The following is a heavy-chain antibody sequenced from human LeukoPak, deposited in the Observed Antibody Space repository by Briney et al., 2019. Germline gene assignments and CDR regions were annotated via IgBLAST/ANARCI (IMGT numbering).Heavy chain of an antibody. CDR1: GFTFSSYG. D-gene: IGHD2-21*02. J-gene: IGHJ6*02. CDR2: IWYDGSNK. V-gene: IGHV3-33*01. Sequence: GGSLRLSCAASGFTFSSYGMHWVRQAPGKGLEWVAVIWYDGSNKYYADSVKGRFTISRDNSKNTLYLQMNSLRAEDTAVYYCARDRVVVTATHTNYGMDVWGQGTTVTVSS. CDR3: ARDRVVVTATHTNYGMDV.